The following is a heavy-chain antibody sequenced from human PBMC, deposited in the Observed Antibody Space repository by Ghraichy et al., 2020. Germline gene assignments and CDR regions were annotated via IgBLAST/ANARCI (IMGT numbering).Heavy chain of an antibody. CDR3: ARDSTWYSFDS. J-gene: IGHJ4*02. CDR2: IYYSGTT. Sequence: SETLSPTCTVSGGSINSGDYYWSWIRQHPGKGLERIGYIYYSGTTYYNPSLKSRVTISRDTSKNQFFLKLSSVTAADTAVYYCARDSTWYSFDSWGQGTLVTVSS. D-gene: IGHD6-13*01. V-gene: IGHV4-31*02. CDR1: GGSINSGDYY.